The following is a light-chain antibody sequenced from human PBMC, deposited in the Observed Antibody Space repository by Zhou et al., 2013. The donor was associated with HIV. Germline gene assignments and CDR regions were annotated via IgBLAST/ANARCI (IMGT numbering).Light chain of an antibody. CDR3: QQANTFPIT. Sequence: DIQLTQSPSRLSASVGDRVTVTCRASESVGRWLAWYQQRPGKAPTLLIYQASTVQHGVPSRFSGSGSERQFTLTIGGLQPDDFATYYCQQANTFPITFGQGTRLEIK. CDR1: ESVGRW. CDR2: QAS. V-gene: IGKV1-12*01. J-gene: IGKJ5*01.